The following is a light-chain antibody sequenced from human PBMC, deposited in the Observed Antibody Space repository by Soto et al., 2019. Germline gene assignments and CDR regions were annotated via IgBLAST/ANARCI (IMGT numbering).Light chain of an antibody. J-gene: IGKJ4*01. CDR2: GAS. CDR3: QQYNNWPLT. Sequence: EIVMTQSPATLSVSPGERVTLSCRASQSINNKVAWYQQKPGQAPRLLIYGASTRATGIPARFSGSASGTEFTLTISSLQSEDFAIYYCQQYNNWPLTFGGGTKVDIK. V-gene: IGKV3-15*01. CDR1: QSINNK.